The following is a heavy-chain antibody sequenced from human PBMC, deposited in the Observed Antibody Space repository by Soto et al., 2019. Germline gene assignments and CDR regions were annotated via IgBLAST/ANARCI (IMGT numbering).Heavy chain of an antibody. CDR2: ISAYNGNT. CDR1: GYTFTSYG. J-gene: IGHJ4*02. V-gene: IGHV1-18*01. CDR3: ARVLGDSMIVVVSQKKSSNFDY. D-gene: IGHD3-22*01. Sequence: ASVKVSCKASGYTFTSYGISWVRQAPGQGLEWMGWISAYNGNTNYAQKLQGRVTMTTDTSTSTAYMELRSLRSDDTAVYYCARVLGDSMIVVVSQKKSSNFDYWGQGTLVTVSS.